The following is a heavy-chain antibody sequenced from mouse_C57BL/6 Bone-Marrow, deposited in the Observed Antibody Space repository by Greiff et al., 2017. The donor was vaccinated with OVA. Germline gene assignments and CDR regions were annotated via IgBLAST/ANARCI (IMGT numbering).Heavy chain of an antibody. J-gene: IGHJ3*01. CDR2: ISNLAYSI. V-gene: IGHV5-15*01. D-gene: IGHD1-1*01. CDR1: GFTFSDYG. Sequence: DVKLVESGGGLVQPGGSLKLSCAASGFTFSDYGMAWVRQAPRKGPEWVAFISNLAYSIYYADTVTGRFTISRENAKNTLYLEMSSLRSEDTAMYYCARQDYGSSYGLAYWGQGTLVTVSA. CDR3: ARQDYGSSYGLAY.